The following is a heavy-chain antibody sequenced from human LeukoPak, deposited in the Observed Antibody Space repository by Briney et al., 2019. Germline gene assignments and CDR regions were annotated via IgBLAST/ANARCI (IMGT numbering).Heavy chain of an antibody. D-gene: IGHD2-21*01. Sequence: SETLSLTCAVYGGSFSGYYWSWIRQPPGKGLEWIGEINHSGSTNYNPSLKSRVTISVDTSKNQFSLKLSSVTAADTAVYYCATNLFLDCGGDCYDYWGQGTLVTVSS. J-gene: IGHJ4*02. CDR1: GGSFSGYY. CDR3: ATNLFLDCGGDCYDY. CDR2: INHSGST. V-gene: IGHV4-34*01.